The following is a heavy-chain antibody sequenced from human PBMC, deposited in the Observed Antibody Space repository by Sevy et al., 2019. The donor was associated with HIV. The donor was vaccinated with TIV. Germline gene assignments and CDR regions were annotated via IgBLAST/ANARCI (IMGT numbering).Heavy chain of an antibody. CDR2: ISWDGGST. CDR1: GFTFDDYT. Sequence: GGSLRLSCAASGFTFDDYTMHWVRQAPGKGLEWVSLISWDGGSTYYADSVKGRFTISRDNSKNSLYLQMNSLRTEDTALYYCAKAISSGREWLFYGMDVWGLGTTVTVSS. V-gene: IGHV3-43*01. D-gene: IGHD3-3*01. CDR3: AKAISSGREWLFYGMDV. J-gene: IGHJ6*02.